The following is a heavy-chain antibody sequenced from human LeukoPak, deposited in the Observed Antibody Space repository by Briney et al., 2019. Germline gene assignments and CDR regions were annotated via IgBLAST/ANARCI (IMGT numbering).Heavy chain of an antibody. D-gene: IGHD3-22*01. Sequence: SETLSLTCTVSGASISSYYWSWIRQPPGKGLEWIGYISYSGSTNYNPALKSRVTISEDTSKNQISLKLSSVTAADTAVYYCARVRGYYDSSGYDYWGQGTLVT. CDR3: ARVRGYYDSSGYDY. CDR2: ISYSGST. V-gene: IGHV4-59*01. J-gene: IGHJ4*02. CDR1: GASISSYY.